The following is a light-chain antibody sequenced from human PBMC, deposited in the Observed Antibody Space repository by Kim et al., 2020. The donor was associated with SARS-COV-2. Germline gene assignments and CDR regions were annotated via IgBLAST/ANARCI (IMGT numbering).Light chain of an antibody. CDR1: ALPNQY. V-gene: IGLV3-25*03. J-gene: IGLJ3*02. Sequence: PRQTARITCSGDALPNQYAYWFQQKAGQAPVVVIYEDTERPSGIPERFSGSTSGTTVTLTIRGVQAEDEADYYCQSADSSDTFWVFGGGTQLTVL. CDR2: EDT. CDR3: QSADSSDTFWV.